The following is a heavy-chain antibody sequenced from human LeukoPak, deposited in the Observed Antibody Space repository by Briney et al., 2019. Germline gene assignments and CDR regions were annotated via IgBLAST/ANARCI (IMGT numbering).Heavy chain of an antibody. CDR1: GGSFSGYY. CDR2: INHSGST. CDR3: ARGRTDIVVVPAPRRRLYFDY. V-gene: IGHV4-34*01. Sequence: SETLSLTCAVYGGSFSGYYWSWIRQPPGKGLEWIGEINHSGSTNYNPSLKSRVTISVDTSKNQFSLKLSSVTAADTAVYYCARGRTDIVVVPAPRRRLYFDYWGQGTLVTVSS. D-gene: IGHD2-2*01. J-gene: IGHJ4*02.